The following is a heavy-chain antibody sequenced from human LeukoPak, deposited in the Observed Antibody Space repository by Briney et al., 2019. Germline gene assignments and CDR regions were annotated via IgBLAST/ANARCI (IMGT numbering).Heavy chain of an antibody. D-gene: IGHD6-6*01. J-gene: IGHJ4*02. CDR3: ARLGGHSSSWPDC. Sequence: GESLKISCKGSAYRFSNYWIAWVRQMPGKGLEWMGVIYPDDSDTRYSPSFQGQVSISADKSISAAYLQWSSLKASDTAMYYCARLGGHSSSWPDCWGQGTLVTVSS. V-gene: IGHV5-51*01. CDR1: AYRFSNYW. CDR2: IYPDDSDT.